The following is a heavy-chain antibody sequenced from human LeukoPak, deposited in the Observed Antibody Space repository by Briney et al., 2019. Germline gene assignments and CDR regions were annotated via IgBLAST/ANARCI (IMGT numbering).Heavy chain of an antibody. J-gene: IGHJ4*02. CDR3: ARALPDLDY. Sequence: SETLSLTCTVSGYSISSGYYWGWIRQPPGKGLEWIGSIYYTGSTNYNPSLKSRVTISVDKSKNQFSLKLSSVTAADTAVYYCARALPDLDYWGQGTLVTVSS. V-gene: IGHV4-38-2*02. CDR1: GYSISSGYY. CDR2: IYYTGST. D-gene: IGHD1-14*01.